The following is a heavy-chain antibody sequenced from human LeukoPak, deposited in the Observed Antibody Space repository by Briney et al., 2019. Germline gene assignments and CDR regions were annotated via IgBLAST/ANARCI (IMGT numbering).Heavy chain of an antibody. CDR1: GGSISSSSYY. CDR3: ARVYYNNYGVYYYYHMDV. J-gene: IGHJ6*03. V-gene: IGHV4-39*07. CDR2: IYYSGST. D-gene: IGHD4-11*01. Sequence: SETLSLTCTVSGGSISSSSYYWGWIRQPPGKGLEWIGSIYYSGSTYYNPSLKSRVTISVDTSKNQFSLNLNSVTAADTAVYYCARVYYNNYGVYYYYHMDVWGKGTPVTVSS.